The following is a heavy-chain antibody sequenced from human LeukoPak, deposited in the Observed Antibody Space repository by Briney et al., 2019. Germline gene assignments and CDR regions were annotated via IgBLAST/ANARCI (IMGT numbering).Heavy chain of an antibody. Sequence: SVKVSCKASGGTFSSYAISWVRQAPGQGLEWMGRIIPIFGTANYAQKFQGRVTITTDESTSTAYMELSSLRSEDTAVYYCARDLTTVTNYNWFDPWGQGNLVTVSS. J-gene: IGHJ5*02. V-gene: IGHV1-69*05. D-gene: IGHD4-17*01. CDR1: GGTFSSYA. CDR3: ARDLTTVTNYNWFDP. CDR2: IIPIFGTA.